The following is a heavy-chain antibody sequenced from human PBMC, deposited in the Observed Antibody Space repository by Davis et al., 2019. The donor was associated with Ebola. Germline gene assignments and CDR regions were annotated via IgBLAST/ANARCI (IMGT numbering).Heavy chain of an antibody. CDR3: ASPRRTITGMDDAFDI. D-gene: IGHD2-8*02. CDR1: GNSFTSHW. CDR2: IYTCDSDT. Sequence: GESLNLSCKDSGNSFTSHWIGWVRQIPGKGPEWMRIIYTCDSDTRYRPSFRGQVIISADKSIKTPFLQWSSLKASDTAMYYCASPRRTITGMDDAFDIWGQGTMVTVSS. V-gene: IGHV5-51*01. J-gene: IGHJ3*02.